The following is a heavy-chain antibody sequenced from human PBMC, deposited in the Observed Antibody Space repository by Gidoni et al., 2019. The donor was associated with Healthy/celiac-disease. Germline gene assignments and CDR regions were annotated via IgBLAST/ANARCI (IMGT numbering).Heavy chain of an antibody. CDR1: GGSISSYY. CDR2: IYTRGST. V-gene: IGHV4-4*07. D-gene: IGHD3-3*01. J-gene: IGHJ5*02. CDR3: ARGEYYDFWSGLPTLRIGFDP. Sequence: QVQLQESGPGLVKPAETLSLTCNVHGGSISSYYWSWIRQPAGKGLEWIGRIYTRGSTNYNPSLKSRVPMSVDTSKNQFSLKLSSVTAADTAVYYCARGEYYDFWSGLPTLRIGFDPWGQGTLVTVSS.